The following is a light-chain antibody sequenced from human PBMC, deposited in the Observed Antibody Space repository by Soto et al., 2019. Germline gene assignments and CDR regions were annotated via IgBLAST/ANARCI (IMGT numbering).Light chain of an antibody. V-gene: IGLV2-14*01. CDR2: DVS. J-gene: IGLJ1*01. CDR1: SGDVGGYDY. Sequence: QSALTQPPSASGSPGQSVTISCTGTSGDVGGYDYVSWYQQHPGKAPKLIIYDVSNRPSGVSGRFSGSKSANTASLTISGLQSEDEGDYYCSSYRSSGIYVFGTGTKLTVL. CDR3: SSYRSSGIYV.